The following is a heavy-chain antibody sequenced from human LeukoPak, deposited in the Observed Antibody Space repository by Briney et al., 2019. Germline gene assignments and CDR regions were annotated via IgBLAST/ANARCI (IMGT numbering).Heavy chain of an antibody. Sequence: PGGSLRLSCAASGFTFSSYEMNWVRQAPRKGLEWVSYISSSGSTIYYADSVKGRFTISRDNAKNSLYLQMNSLRAEDTAVYYCARDLQLRYFDGAPDYWGQRTLVTVSS. CDR3: ARDLQLRYFDGAPDY. CDR1: GFTFSSYE. D-gene: IGHD3-9*01. V-gene: IGHV3-48*03. CDR2: ISSSGSTI. J-gene: IGHJ4*02.